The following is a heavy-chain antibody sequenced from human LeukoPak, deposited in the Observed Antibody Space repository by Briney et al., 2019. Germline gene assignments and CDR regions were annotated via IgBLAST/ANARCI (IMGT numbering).Heavy chain of an antibody. Sequence: GGSLRLSCAASGFSVSSNYMSWIRQAPRKGLEWVSFIKSGGNTYYADSVKGRSTISRDDSKNTVYLQMNSLRAGDTAIYYCARDSTNWGLYFDYWGQGALVTVSS. V-gene: IGHV3-66*01. CDR2: IKSGGNT. CDR1: GFSVSSNY. CDR3: ARDSTNWGLYFDY. J-gene: IGHJ4*02. D-gene: IGHD7-27*01.